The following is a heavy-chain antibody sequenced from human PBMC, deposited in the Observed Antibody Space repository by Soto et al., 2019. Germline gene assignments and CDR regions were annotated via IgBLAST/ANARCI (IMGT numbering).Heavy chain of an antibody. CDR1: GGTFSSYT. D-gene: IGHD2-2*01. CDR2: IIPILGIA. CDR3: AREVRVPAVNYYYYYMDV. J-gene: IGHJ6*03. V-gene: IGHV1-69*02. Sequence: ASVKVSCKASGGTFSSYTISWVRQAPGQGLEWMGRIIPILGIANYAQKFQGRVTITADKSTSTAYMELSSLRSEDTAVYYCAREVRVPAVNYYYYYMDVWGKGTTVTVSS.